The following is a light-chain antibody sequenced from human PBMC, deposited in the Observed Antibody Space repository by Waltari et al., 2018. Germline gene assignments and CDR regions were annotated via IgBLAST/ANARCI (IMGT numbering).Light chain of an antibody. Sequence: QSALTHPASVSGSPGQSITISCTGPSSDVGSYHLVSCYRQHPGKAPKLLIYEVSKRPSGVSNRFSGSKSGNAASLTISGLQAEDEADYYCCSYAGSSTPYVFGTGTKVTVL. CDR2: EVS. CDR1: SSDVGSYHL. CDR3: CSYAGSSTPYV. V-gene: IGLV2-23*02. J-gene: IGLJ1*01.